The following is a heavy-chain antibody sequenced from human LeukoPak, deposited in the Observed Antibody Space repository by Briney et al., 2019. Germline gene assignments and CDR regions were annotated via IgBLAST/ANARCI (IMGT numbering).Heavy chain of an antibody. CDR3: ARRLAVSGYD. CDR1: GGSISSSSYY. D-gene: IGHD3-3*01. V-gene: IGHV4-39*01. J-gene: IGHJ4*02. CDR2: IYYSGST. Sequence: SETLSLTXTVSGGSISSSSYYWGWIRQPPGKGLEWIGSIYYSGSTYYNPSLKSRVTISVDTSKNQFSLKLSSVTAADTAVYYCARRLAVSGYDWGQGTLVTVSS.